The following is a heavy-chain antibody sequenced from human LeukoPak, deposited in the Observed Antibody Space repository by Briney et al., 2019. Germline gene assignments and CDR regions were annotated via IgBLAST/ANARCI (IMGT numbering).Heavy chain of an antibody. D-gene: IGHD3-10*01. CDR1: GYTFTGYY. J-gene: IGHJ4*02. V-gene: IGHV1-2*02. CDR3: ATLAWFGELYPEG. Sequence: GASVKVSCKASGYTFTGYYMHWVRQAPGQGLEWMGWINPNSGGTNYAQKFQGMVTMTRDTSISTAYMELSRLRSDDTAVYYCATLAWFGELYPEGWGQGTLVTVSS. CDR2: INPNSGGT.